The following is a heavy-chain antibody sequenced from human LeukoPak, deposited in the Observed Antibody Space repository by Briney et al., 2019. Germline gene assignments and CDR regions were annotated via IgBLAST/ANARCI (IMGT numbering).Heavy chain of an antibody. D-gene: IGHD5-12*01. J-gene: IGHJ6*03. CDR1: GFTFSSYS. Sequence: PGGSLRLSCAASGFTFSSYSMNWVRQAPGKGLEWVSKITSSSSTAFYADSVKGRFTISRDNAKNSLYLQMNSLRAEDTAVYYCARDNVVTTIGDYYYYMDVWGKGTTVTVSS. CDR3: ARDNVVTTIGDYYYYMDV. CDR2: ITSSSSTA. V-gene: IGHV3-48*01.